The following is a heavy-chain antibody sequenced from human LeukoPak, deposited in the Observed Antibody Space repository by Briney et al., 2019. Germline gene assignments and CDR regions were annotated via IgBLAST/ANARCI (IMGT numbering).Heavy chain of an antibody. D-gene: IGHD4-17*01. CDR3: ARGTMTTVTYYFDY. CDR2: IYYSGST. V-gene: IGHV4-59*12. Sequence: SETLSLTCTVSGGSISSYYWSWIRQPPGKGLEWIGYIYYSGSTNYNPSLKSRVTISVDTSKNQFSLKLSSVTAADTAVYYCARGTMTTVTYYFDYWGQGTLVTASS. J-gene: IGHJ4*02. CDR1: GGSISSYY.